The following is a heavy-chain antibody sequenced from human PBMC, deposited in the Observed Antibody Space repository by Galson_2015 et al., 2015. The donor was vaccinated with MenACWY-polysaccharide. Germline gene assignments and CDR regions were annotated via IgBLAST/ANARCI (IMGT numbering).Heavy chain of an antibody. Sequence: SLRLSCAASGFNFGDYGMIWIRQAPGKGLEWISLIRSKAYGGTPESAASVKGRFTMSRDDSKRIAYLQMNSLNTEDTAVYYRTRISGYFPDSSVSVDAFGIWGQGTMVTGPS. CDR2: IRSKAYGGTP. CDR3: TRISGYFPDSSVSVDAFGI. V-gene: IGHV3-49*03. J-gene: IGHJ3*02. D-gene: IGHD3-22*01. CDR1: GFNFGDYG.